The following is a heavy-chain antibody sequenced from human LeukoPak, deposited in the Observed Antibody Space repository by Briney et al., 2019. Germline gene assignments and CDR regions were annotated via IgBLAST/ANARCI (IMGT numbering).Heavy chain of an antibody. CDR3: AIVKRHQRKPRYYYYGMDV. CDR2: MNPNSGNT. J-gene: IGHJ6*02. V-gene: IGHV1-8*01. Sequence: GASVKVSCKASGYTFTIYDINWVRQATGQGLEWMGWMNPNSGNTGYAQKFQGRVTMTRNTSISTAYMELSSLRSEDTAVYYCAIVKRHQRKPRYYYYGMDVWGQGTTVTVSS. CDR1: GYTFTIYD. D-gene: IGHD2-2*01.